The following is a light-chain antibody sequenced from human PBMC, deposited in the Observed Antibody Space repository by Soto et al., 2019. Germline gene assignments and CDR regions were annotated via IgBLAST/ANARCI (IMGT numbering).Light chain of an antibody. CDR3: QQRSNWPPSIT. V-gene: IGKV3-11*01. CDR1: QSVSSY. CDR2: DAS. Sequence: VVLTQSPPTLSLSPGERATLSCRASQSVSSYLAWYQQKPGQAPRLLIYDASTRATGIPARFSGSGSGTDFTLTISSLEPEDFAVYYCQQRSNWPPSITFGQGTRLEIK. J-gene: IGKJ5*01.